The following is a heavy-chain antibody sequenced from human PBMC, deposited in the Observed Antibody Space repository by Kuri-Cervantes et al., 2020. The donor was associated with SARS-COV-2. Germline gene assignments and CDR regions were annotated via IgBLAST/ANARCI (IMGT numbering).Heavy chain of an antibody. CDR2: ISGTGGSST. J-gene: IGHJ3*02. D-gene: IGHD3-22*01. CDR3: TRSSGYAPYLDAFDM. V-gene: IGHV3-23*01. Sequence: GGSLRLSCAASGFTFSDYYMSWIRQAPGKGLEWVSVISGTGGSSTFYADSVKGRFIISRDNSENTLYLQINGLRVDDTAVYFCTRSSGYAPYLDAFDMWGQGTTVTVSS. CDR1: GFTFSDYY.